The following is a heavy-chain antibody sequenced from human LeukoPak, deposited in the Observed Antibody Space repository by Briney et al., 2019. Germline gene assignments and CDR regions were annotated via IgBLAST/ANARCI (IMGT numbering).Heavy chain of an antibody. CDR2: IYSGGST. Sequence: GGSLRLSCAASGFTVSTNYMSWVRQAPGKGLEWVSVIYSGGSTYYADSVKGRFTISRDNSKNTLYPQMNSLRAEDTAVYYCARRLGHCSGGTCSWGQGTLVTVSS. CDR1: GFTVSTNY. J-gene: IGHJ5*02. D-gene: IGHD2-15*01. CDR3: ARRLGHCSGGTCS. V-gene: IGHV3-53*01.